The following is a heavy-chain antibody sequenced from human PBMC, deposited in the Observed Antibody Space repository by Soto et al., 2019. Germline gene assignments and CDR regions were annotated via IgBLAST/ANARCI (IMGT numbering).Heavy chain of an antibody. D-gene: IGHD2-2*03. CDR2: IYSSENT. V-gene: IGHV4-39*01. Sequence: SDILSLNCSLSGDSVHSNSYYCVWIRQSPGKGLEWIGTIYSSENTYYNPSLLSRVTISVDTSKNEFSLRLSSVTAADTAVYYCARLNGYCISTNCHSYYGMDVWGQGTTVT. CDR1: GDSVHSNSYY. J-gene: IGHJ6*02. CDR3: ARLNGYCISTNCHSYYGMDV.